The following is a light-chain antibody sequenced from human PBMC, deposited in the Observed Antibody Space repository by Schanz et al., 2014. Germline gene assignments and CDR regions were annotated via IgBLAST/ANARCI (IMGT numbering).Light chain of an antibody. V-gene: IGLV2-14*03. CDR2: DVS. Sequence: QSALTQPASVSGSPGQSITISCTGTSSDVGGYNYVTWYQQYPGKAPKVIIYDVSDRPSGVSNRFSGSKSGNTASLTISGLQAEDEADYYCSSYTSSNTLVFGGGTKLTVL. CDR1: SSDVGGYNY. J-gene: IGLJ3*02. CDR3: SSYTSSNTLV.